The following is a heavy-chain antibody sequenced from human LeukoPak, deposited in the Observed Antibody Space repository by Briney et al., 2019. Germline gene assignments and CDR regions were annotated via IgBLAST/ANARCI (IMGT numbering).Heavy chain of an antibody. CDR2: VSTTGST. J-gene: IGHJ4*02. CDR1: GASISSDY. Sequence: KPSETLSLTCTVSGASISSDYWNWIRQPAGKGLAWIGRVSTTGSTSYNPSLQSRLTMSVDTSENQFPLKLTSVTAADTAVYYCARAKGFGLIIVWGQGTLVTVSS. CDR3: ARAKGFGLIIV. V-gene: IGHV4-4*07. D-gene: IGHD3-3*01.